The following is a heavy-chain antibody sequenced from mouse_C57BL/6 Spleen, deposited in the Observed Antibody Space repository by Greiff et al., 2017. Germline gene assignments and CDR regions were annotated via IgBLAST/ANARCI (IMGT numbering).Heavy chain of an antibody. CDR3: ARPGDYGSSYEGWFAY. D-gene: IGHD1-1*01. Sequence: VQLQESGPELVKPGASVKISCKASGYSFTSYYIHWVKQRPGQGLEWIGWIYPGSGNTKYNEKFKGKATLTADTSSRTAYMQLSSLTSEDSAVYYCARPGDYGSSYEGWFAYWGQGTLVTVSA. CDR2: IYPGSGNT. CDR1: GYSFTSYY. J-gene: IGHJ3*01. V-gene: IGHV1-66*01.